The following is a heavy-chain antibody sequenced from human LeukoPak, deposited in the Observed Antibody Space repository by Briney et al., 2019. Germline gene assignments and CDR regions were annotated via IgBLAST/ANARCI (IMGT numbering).Heavy chain of an antibody. D-gene: IGHD6-13*01. Sequence: ASVKVSCKASGYTFTSYGISWVRQAPGQGLEWMGWINPNSGGTNYAQKFQGRVTMTRDTSISTAYMELSRLRSDDTAMYYCAREATVVAAGTAGINFDYWGQGTLVTVSS. J-gene: IGHJ4*02. CDR2: INPNSGGT. CDR3: AREATVVAAGTAGINFDY. V-gene: IGHV1-2*02. CDR1: GYTFTSYG.